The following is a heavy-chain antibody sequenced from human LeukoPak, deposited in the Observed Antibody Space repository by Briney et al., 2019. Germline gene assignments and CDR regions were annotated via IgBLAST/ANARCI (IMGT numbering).Heavy chain of an antibody. CDR2: IKQDGSEK. V-gene: IGHV3-7*01. J-gene: IGHJ6*02. CDR3: ARPAMVQDGMDV. CDR1: GFPFSSYW. Sequence: PGGSLRLSCAASGFPFSSYWMSWVRQAPGKGLEWVANIKQDGSEKLYVDSVKGRFTISRDNAKNSLYLQMNSLRAEDTAVYFCARPAMVQDGMDVWGQGTTVTVSS. D-gene: IGHD5-18*01.